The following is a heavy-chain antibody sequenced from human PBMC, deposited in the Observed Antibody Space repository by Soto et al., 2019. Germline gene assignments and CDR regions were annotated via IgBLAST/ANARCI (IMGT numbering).Heavy chain of an antibody. CDR2: ISSRSSYI. CDR1: GFTFRSYS. Sequence: GSLRLSCAASGFTFRSYSMNWVRQAPGKGLEWVSSISSRSSYIYYADSVKGRFTISRDNAKNSLYLQMNSLRAEDTAVYYCARVVDYYDPYYYGMDVWGQGTTVTVSS. J-gene: IGHJ6*02. V-gene: IGHV3-21*01. D-gene: IGHD3-22*01. CDR3: ARVVDYYDPYYYGMDV.